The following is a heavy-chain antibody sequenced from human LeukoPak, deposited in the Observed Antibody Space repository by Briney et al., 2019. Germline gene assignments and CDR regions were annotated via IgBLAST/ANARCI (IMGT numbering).Heavy chain of an antibody. D-gene: IGHD3-10*01. CDR2: IFPAFGSV. CDR3: GRPYGSGNYYNLGLDY. V-gene: IGHV1-69*13. CDR1: GGTFSDYA. J-gene: IGHJ4*02. Sequence: SVKVSCKASGGTFSDYAFIWVRQAPGQGLEVMGRIFPAFGSVTYAQKLHDRVTISADESTSTVFVEVNSLRFEDTAIYYCGRPYGSGNYYNLGLDYWGQGTPVTVSS.